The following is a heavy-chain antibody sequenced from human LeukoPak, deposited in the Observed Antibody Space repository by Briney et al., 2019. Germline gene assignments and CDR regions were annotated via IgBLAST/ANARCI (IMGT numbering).Heavy chain of an antibody. V-gene: IGHV1-24*01. CDR1: GYTLTELS. Sequence: GASVKVSCKVSGYTLTELSMHWVRQAPGKGLEWMGGFDPEDGETIYAQKFQGRVTMTEDASTDTAYMELSSLRSEDTAVYYCARGPSYDFWSGYDAFDIWGQGTMVTVSS. J-gene: IGHJ3*02. CDR2: FDPEDGET. CDR3: ARGPSYDFWSGYDAFDI. D-gene: IGHD3-3*01.